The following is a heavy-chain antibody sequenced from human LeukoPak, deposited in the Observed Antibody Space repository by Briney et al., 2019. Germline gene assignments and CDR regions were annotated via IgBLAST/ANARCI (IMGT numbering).Heavy chain of an antibody. V-gene: IGHV4-59*01. D-gene: IGHD2-15*01. Sequence: SETLSLTCTVSGGSISNYFWSWIRQPPGKGLEWIGYIYYSGSTNYNPSLKSRVTISVDTSKNQFSLKLRSVTAADTAVYYCARDLYCSGGSRYARGFDPWGQGTLVTVSS. CDR3: ARDLYCSGGSRYARGFDP. CDR2: IYYSGST. J-gene: IGHJ5*02. CDR1: GGSISNYF.